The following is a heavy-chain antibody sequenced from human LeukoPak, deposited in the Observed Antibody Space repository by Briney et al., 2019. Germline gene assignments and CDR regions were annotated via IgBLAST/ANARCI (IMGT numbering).Heavy chain of an antibody. CDR2: IDHRGNT. CDR3: ARAAFSANDNRGFDS. CDR1: GYSISSCYY. D-gene: IGHD1-1*01. V-gene: IGHV4-38-2*01. J-gene: IGHJ4*02. Sequence: SETLSLTCAVSGYSISSCYYWAWIRQPPGKGLEWIGSIDHRGNTFYNPSLKSRVTTSVDTSKNQFSLRLKSVTAADTAVYYCARAAFSANDNRGFDSWGQGTLVTVSS.